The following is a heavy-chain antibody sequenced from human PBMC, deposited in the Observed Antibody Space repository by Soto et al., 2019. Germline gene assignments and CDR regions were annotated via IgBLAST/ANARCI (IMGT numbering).Heavy chain of an antibody. CDR1: GYSFTTYW. V-gene: IGHV5-51*01. CDR3: ARLYYYDSSGYYTSPFDY. D-gene: IGHD3-22*01. Sequence: GESLKISCKGSGYSFTTYWIGWVRRKPGKGLEWMGIIYPGDSETRYSPTFQGQVTISADKSISTAFLQWSSLRASDTAMYYCARLYYYDSSGYYTSPFDYWGQGTLVTVYS. J-gene: IGHJ4*02. CDR2: IYPGDSET.